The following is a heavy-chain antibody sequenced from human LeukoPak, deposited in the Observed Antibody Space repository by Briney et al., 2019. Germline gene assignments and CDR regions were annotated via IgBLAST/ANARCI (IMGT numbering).Heavy chain of an antibody. D-gene: IGHD5-24*01. Sequence: GGSLRLSCAASGFTFSNYAMSWIRQAPGKGLEWVSAIIGSNTNTYYADSVKGRFTISRDNAKNSLYLQMNSLRAEDTAIYYCTRVGYIDEGIDYWGQGTLVTVSS. CDR2: IIGSNTNT. CDR1: GFTFSNYA. J-gene: IGHJ4*02. CDR3: TRVGYIDEGIDY. V-gene: IGHV3-23*01.